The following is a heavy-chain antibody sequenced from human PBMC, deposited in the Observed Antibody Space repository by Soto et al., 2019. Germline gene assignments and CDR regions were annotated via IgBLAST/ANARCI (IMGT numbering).Heavy chain of an antibody. CDR2: IFYSGST. D-gene: IGHD2-2*01. J-gene: IGHJ5*02. V-gene: IGHV4-39*01. CDR1: GGCISSSRSY. Sequence: SETLSLTCNVSGGCISSSRSYWAWIRQPPGKGLEWIANIFYSGSTYYNPSLASRVTVSVDTSKNQFSLKLSSVTAADTAVYYCARQPTTADIDLWLAPWGQGPLVTVSS. CDR3: ARQPTTADIDLWLAP.